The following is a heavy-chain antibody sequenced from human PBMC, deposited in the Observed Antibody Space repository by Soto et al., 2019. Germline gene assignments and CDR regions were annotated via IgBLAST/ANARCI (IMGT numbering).Heavy chain of an antibody. V-gene: IGHV3-23*01. CDR1: GFTFSSYA. D-gene: IGHD3-22*01. J-gene: IGHJ3*02. CDR3: AKDLLVGYYDSSGLYAFDI. CDR2: ISGSGGST. Sequence: GGSLRLSCAASGFTFSSYAMSWVRQAPGKGLEWVSAISGSGGSTYYADSVKGRFTISRDNSKNTLYLQMNSLRAEDTAVYYCAKDLLVGYYDSSGLYAFDIWGQGTMVPVSS.